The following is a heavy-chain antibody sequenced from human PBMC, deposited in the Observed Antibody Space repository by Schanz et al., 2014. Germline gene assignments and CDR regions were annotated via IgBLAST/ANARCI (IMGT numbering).Heavy chain of an antibody. D-gene: IGHD7-27*01. V-gene: IGHV4-59*01. J-gene: IGHJ6*02. CDR2: IYYSVTT. CDR1: GGSISSYY. CDR3: ASNSRGADYYYYYGMDV. Sequence: QVQLQESGPGLVKPSETLSLTCTVSGGSISSYYWNWIRQPPGKGLEWIGYIYYSVTTNYNPSLKSRVTISVDTSKNQFSLKLSSVTAADTAVYYCASNSRGADYYYYYGMDVWGQGTTVTVSS.